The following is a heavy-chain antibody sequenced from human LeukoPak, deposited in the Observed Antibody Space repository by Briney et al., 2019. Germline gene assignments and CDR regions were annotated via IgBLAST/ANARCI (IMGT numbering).Heavy chain of an antibody. Sequence: GGSLRLSCVASGFILSSSEMNWVRQAPGKGLEWVANIKQDGSEKYYVDSVKGRFTISRDNAKNSLYLQMNSLRAEDTAVYYCARGSFPYYYYYYYMDVWGKGTTVTVSS. CDR3: ARGSFPYYYYYYYMDV. D-gene: IGHD3-10*01. V-gene: IGHV3-7*01. J-gene: IGHJ6*03. CDR2: IKQDGSEK. CDR1: GFILSSSE.